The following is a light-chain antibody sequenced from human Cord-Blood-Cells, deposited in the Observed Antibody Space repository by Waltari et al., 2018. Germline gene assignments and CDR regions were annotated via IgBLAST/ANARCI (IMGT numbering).Light chain of an antibody. J-gene: IGLJ3*02. CDR3: SSYTSSSTLV. CDR1: SSDVGGYNY. V-gene: IGLV2-14*01. Sequence: QSALTQPASVSGSPGQSITISCTGTSSDVGGYNYVSWYQQHPGKAPKLMIYDVRNRASGVPNRFSGSKSGNTASLTIAGLQAEDVADYYCSSYTSSSTLVFGGGTKLTVL. CDR2: DVR.